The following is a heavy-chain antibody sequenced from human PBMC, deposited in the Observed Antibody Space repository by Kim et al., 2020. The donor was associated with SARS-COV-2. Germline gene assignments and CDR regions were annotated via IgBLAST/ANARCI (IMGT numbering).Heavy chain of an antibody. CDR3: ARDHDSSGYYFGYFDY. D-gene: IGHD3-22*01. Sequence: ASVKVSCKASGYTFTSYYMHWVRQAPGQGLEWMGIINPSGGSTSYAQKFQGRVTMTRDTSTSTVYMELSSLRSEDTAVYYCARDHDSSGYYFGYFDYWGQGTLVTVSS. CDR1: GYTFTSYY. V-gene: IGHV1-46*01. J-gene: IGHJ4*02. CDR2: INPSGGST.